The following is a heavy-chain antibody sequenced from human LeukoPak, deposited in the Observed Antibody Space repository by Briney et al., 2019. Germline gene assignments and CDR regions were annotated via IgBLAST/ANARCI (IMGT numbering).Heavy chain of an antibody. Sequence: GGSLRLSCAASGFTFSDYYINWIRQAPGKGLEWLSYISGNGRFIEYADSVKGRFTISRDNAKNLLYLQMNSLRAEDTAIYYCARDLNTGMDVWGRGTTVTVSS. J-gene: IGHJ6*02. CDR2: ISGNGRFI. CDR3: ARDLNTGMDV. CDR1: GFTFSDYY. D-gene: IGHD2/OR15-2a*01. V-gene: IGHV3-11*01.